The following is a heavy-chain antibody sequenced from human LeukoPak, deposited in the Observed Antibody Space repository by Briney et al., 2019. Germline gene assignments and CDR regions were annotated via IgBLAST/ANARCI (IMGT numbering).Heavy chain of an antibody. Sequence: ASVKVSCKASGYTFTNYGISWVRQAPGQGLEWMVWISTYNGNTNYAQKLQDRVTMTIDTSTSTAYVELRSLRSDDTAVYYCAREGSALRDLNYFDFWGQGTLVSVSS. CDR2: ISTYNGNT. CDR3: AREGSALRDLNYFDF. J-gene: IGHJ4*02. D-gene: IGHD3-10*01. V-gene: IGHV1-18*01. CDR1: GYTFTNYG.